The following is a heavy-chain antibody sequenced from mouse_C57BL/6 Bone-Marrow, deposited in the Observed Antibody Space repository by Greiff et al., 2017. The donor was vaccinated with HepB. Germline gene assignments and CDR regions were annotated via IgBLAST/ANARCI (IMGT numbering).Heavy chain of an antibody. CDR2: IHPNSGST. CDR3: ARTLYYGSSTFDY. Sequence: QVQLKQPGAELVKPGASVKLSCKASGYTFTSYWMHWVKQRPGQGLEWIGMIHPNSGSTNYNEKFKSKATLTVDKSSSTAYMQLSSLTSEDSAVYYCARTLYYGSSTFDYWGQGTTLTVSS. J-gene: IGHJ2*01. D-gene: IGHD1-1*01. V-gene: IGHV1-64*01. CDR1: GYTFTSYW.